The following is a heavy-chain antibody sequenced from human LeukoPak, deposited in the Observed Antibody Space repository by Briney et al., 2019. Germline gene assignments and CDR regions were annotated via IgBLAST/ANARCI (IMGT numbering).Heavy chain of an antibody. CDR2: IYYSGST. CDR3: AKLAYSSSWYQYYYYYYMDV. CDR1: GGSISSSSYY. J-gene: IGHJ6*03. D-gene: IGHD6-13*01. Sequence: SETLSLTCTVSGGSISSSSYYWGWIRQPPGKGLEWIGSIYYSGSTYYNPSLKSRVTISVDTSKNQFSLKLSSVTAADTAAYYYAKLAYSSSWYQYYYYYYMDVWGKGTTVTISS. V-gene: IGHV4-39*01.